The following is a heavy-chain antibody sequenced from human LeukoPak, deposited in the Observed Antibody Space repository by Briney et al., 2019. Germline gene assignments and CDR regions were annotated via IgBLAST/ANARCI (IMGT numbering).Heavy chain of an antibody. Sequence: PGGSLRLAWAASGFTFSSYAMDWVRQAPGKWLEWVSAISSSATRTYNADADSVKGRFTISRDKSKNTLYLQTNSLRAEDTAVYYCAKNLGSHSYFDYRGQGTLVTVSS. CDR2: ISSSATRT. J-gene: IGHJ4*02. CDR1: GFTFSSYA. D-gene: IGHD5-12*01. V-gene: IGHV3-23*01. CDR3: AKNLGSHSYFDY.